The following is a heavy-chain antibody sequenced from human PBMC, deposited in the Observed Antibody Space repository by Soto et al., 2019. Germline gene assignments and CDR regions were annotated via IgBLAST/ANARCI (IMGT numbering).Heavy chain of an antibody. J-gene: IGHJ4*02. CDR2: VSIGGST. V-gene: IGHV3-23*01. CDR1: GFTFSSYA. CDR3: AKRRGVGGHFDY. D-gene: IGHD2-8*02. Sequence: DVQLLESGGGLVQPEGSLRLSCADSGFTFSSYAMGWVRQGPGKGLEWVAVVSIGGSTHYADSVRGRFTISRDNSKNTLSLQMNSLTAEDTAVYFCAKRRGVGGHFDYWGQGALVTVSS.